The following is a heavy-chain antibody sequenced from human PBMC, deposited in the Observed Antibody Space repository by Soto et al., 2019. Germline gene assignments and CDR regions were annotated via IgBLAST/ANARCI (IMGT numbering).Heavy chain of an antibody. J-gene: IGHJ5*01. D-gene: IGHD1-26*01. CDR2: IESDGSTI. CDR1: GFTFSNYW. CDR3: TRGGSSGSRPPAFDS. Sequence: PGGSLRLSCVASGFTFSNYWMHWVRQAPGKGLVWVSRIESDGSTISYADSVRGRFTISRDNAKNTLYLQMDSLRVEDTAVYYCTRGGSSGSRPPAFDSWGQGTPVTVSS. V-gene: IGHV3-74*01.